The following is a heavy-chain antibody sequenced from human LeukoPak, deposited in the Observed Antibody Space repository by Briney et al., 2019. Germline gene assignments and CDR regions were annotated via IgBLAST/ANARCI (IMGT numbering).Heavy chain of an antibody. V-gene: IGHV4-59*01. CDR1: GGSISSYY. J-gene: IGHJ4*02. CDR2: IYYSGST. Sequence: PSETLSLTCTVSGGSISSYYWSWIRQPPEKGLEWIGYIYYSGSTNYNPSLKSRVTISVDTSKNQFSLKLSSVTAADTAVYYCARVKSSGFYFDYWGQGTLVTVSS. CDR3: ARVKSSGFYFDY. D-gene: IGHD6-19*01.